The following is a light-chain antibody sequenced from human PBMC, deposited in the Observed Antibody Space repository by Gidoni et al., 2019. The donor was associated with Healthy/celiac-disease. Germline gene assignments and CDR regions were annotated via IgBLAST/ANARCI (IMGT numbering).Light chain of an antibody. CDR2: WAS. Sequence: DILMTQSPDSLAVSLGERATINCKSSQSVLYSHNNKNYLAWYQQKPGQPPKLLIYWASTRESGVPDRFSGSGSGTDFTLTISSLQAEDVAVYYCQQYYSTPPTFGPGTKVDIK. V-gene: IGKV4-1*01. CDR3: QQYYSTPPT. CDR1: QSVLYSHNNKNY. J-gene: IGKJ3*01.